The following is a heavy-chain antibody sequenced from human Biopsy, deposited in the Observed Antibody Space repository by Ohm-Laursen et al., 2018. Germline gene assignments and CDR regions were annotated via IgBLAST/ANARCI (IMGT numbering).Heavy chain of an antibody. J-gene: IGHJ6*02. Sequence: SDTLSLTCAVSGYSVTNDYYWGWIRQPPGKGLEWIGNIYYDGITYYTPSLKSRVAMSVGTSKNQFSLRLTSVTAADTAVYYCARVAGGYAYYYGMDVWGQGTTVIVSS. CDR2: IYYDGIT. D-gene: IGHD5-12*01. CDR1: GYSVTNDYY. V-gene: IGHV4-38-2*01. CDR3: ARVAGGYAYYYGMDV.